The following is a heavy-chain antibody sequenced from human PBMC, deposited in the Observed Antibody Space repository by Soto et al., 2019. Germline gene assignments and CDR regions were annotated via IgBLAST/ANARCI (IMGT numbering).Heavy chain of an antibody. CDR2: ISGFNGNT. J-gene: IGHJ6*03. CDR1: GYSFTNYG. D-gene: IGHD6-19*01. Sequence: QDQLVQSGAEVKKPGASVTVSCKASGYSFTNYGITWVRQAPGQGLEWMGWISGFNGNTHYGQKLQGRVPMTTDASTSTAYMELRSLRSDDTAVYYCARDRGVAPPVAGNTHYYYYMDVWGKGTTVTVSS. CDR3: ARDRGVAPPVAGNTHYYYYMDV. V-gene: IGHV1-18*01.